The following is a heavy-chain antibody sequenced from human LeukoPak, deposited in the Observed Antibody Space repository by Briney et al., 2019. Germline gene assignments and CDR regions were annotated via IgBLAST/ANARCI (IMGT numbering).Heavy chain of an antibody. D-gene: IGHD6-19*01. CDR3: ARWEAVAGYMDV. CDR1: GYTFTSYG. Sequence: AXVKVSCKASGYTFTSYGISWVRQAPGQGLEGMGWISAYNGNTNYAQKLQGRVTMTTDTSTSTAYMELRSLRSDDTAVYYCARWEAVAGYMDVWGRGTTVTVSS. V-gene: IGHV1-18*01. CDR2: ISAYNGNT. J-gene: IGHJ6*03.